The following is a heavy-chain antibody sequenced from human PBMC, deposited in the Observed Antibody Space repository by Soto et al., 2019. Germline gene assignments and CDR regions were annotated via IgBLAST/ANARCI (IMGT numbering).Heavy chain of an antibody. CDR1: GYTFTGYY. Sequence: ASVKVSCKASGYTFTGYYIHWVRQAPVQGLEWVGWINPKTGATNFAQRFQGRVTMTRDTSITTAYMDLSSLTSDDTATYYCAKTYDGSGQPSHWFGPWGQGTPVTVSS. CDR3: AKTYDGSGQPSHWFGP. J-gene: IGHJ5*02. D-gene: IGHD3-22*01. CDR2: INPKTGAT. V-gene: IGHV1-2*02.